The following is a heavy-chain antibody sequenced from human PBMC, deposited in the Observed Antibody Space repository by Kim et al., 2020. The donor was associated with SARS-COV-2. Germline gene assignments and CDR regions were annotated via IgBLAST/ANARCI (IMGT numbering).Heavy chain of an antibody. D-gene: IGHD3-10*01. CDR2: IYYSGRT. V-gene: IGHV4-31*03. CDR3: ARDRHSSNKRITMVRGVISGFDP. J-gene: IGHJ5*02. Sequence: TLSLTCTVSGGSLSSGGYYWSWIRQHPGKGLEWIGYIYYSGRTYYNPSLKSRVTISVDTAKNQFSLKLSSVTAADTAVYYCARDRHSSNKRITMVRGVISGFDPWGQGTLVTVSS. CDR1: GGSLSSGGYY.